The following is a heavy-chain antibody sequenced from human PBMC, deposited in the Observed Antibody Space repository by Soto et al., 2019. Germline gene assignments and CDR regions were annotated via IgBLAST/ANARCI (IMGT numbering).Heavy chain of an antibody. Sequence: QVRLVESGGGVVQPGGSLRLSCATSGFSLSSYAMHWVRQAPGKGLEWVALLSYDETKKYYADSVKGRFTISRDTSKNTLFLQMNNVRVEATAVYYCAKHRRDGDFMHILVDDFWGQGAHVTVSS. CDR2: LSYDETKK. CDR3: AKHRRDGDFMHILVDDF. J-gene: IGHJ4*02. CDR1: GFSLSSYA. D-gene: IGHD1-26*01. V-gene: IGHV3-30*18.